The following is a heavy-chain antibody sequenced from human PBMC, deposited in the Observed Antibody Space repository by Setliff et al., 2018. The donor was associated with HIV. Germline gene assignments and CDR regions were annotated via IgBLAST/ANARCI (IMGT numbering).Heavy chain of an antibody. V-gene: IGHV4-61*01. D-gene: IGHD6-19*01. CDR3: ARSFGWGAFNV. J-gene: IGHJ3*01. CDR1: GASIRSDRMY. CDR2: ISFAGHI. Sequence: LSLTCSVSGASIRSDRMYWSWIRRPPGQRLEWIGFISFAGHINYNPSLSSRVTVSRDTSRSQFSMTLTSVTAADTAVYYCARSFGWGAFNVWGQGTVVTVSS.